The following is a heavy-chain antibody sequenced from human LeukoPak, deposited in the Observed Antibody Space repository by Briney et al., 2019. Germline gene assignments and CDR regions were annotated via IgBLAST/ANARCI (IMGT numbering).Heavy chain of an antibody. Sequence: SVKVSCKVSGGIFSNYVISWVRQAPGQGLEWMGGIIPVFGTPNYAQKFRGRVTITTDESTSTAHMEMSSLRSEDTAVYYCARSHSPAYYAPFDYWDQGTLVTVSS. CDR2: IIPVFGTP. CDR3: ARSHSPAYYAPFDY. V-gene: IGHV1-69*05. CDR1: GGIFSNYV. D-gene: IGHD3-22*01. J-gene: IGHJ4*02.